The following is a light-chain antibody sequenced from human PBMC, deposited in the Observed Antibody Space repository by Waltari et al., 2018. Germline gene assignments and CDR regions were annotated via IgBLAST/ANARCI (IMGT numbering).Light chain of an antibody. CDR1: QSVGRS. Sequence: EIVLTQSPGTLSLSPGERVTLSCRASQSVGRSLAWYQQKPGQAPRLLIYGASSRATGIPDRFSGSGSGTDFSLTISRLAPDDLSVYYCQHYVRLPVTFGQGTMVEI. J-gene: IGKJ1*01. V-gene: IGKV3-20*01. CDR2: GAS. CDR3: QHYVRLPVT.